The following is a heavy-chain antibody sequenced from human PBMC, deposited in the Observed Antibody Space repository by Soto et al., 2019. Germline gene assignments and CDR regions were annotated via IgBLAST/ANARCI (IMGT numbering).Heavy chain of an antibody. J-gene: IGHJ3*02. CDR3: ATGHRWVAFDI. D-gene: IGHD7-27*01. Sequence: ASVKVSCKSSGYTFTSYYMHWLRQAPGQGREWMGIINPSGGSTSYAQKFQGRVTMTRDTSTSTVYMELSSLRSEDPAVYYCATGHRWVAFDIWGQGTMVTVSS. CDR1: GYTFTSYY. V-gene: IGHV1-46*01. CDR2: INPSGGST.